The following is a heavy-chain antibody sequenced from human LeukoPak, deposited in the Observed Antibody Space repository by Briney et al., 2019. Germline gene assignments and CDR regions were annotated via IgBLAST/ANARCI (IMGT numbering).Heavy chain of an antibody. CDR2: INHSGST. Sequence: SETLSLTCAVYGGSFSGYYWSWIRQPPGKGLEWIGEINHSGSTNYNPSLKSRVTISVDTSKNQFSLKLSSVTAADTAVYYCALGGSWAEYGAFDIWGQGTMVTVSS. CDR1: GGSFSGYY. D-gene: IGHD3-10*01. CDR3: ALGGSWAEYGAFDI. J-gene: IGHJ3*02. V-gene: IGHV4-34*01.